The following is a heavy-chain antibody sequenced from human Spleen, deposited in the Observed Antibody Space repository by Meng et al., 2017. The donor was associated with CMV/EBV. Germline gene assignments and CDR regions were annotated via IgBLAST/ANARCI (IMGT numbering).Heavy chain of an antibody. J-gene: IGHJ2*01. CDR3: ARGNWGSRYFDL. V-gene: IGHV1-2*06. D-gene: IGHD7-27*01. CDR1: GYPFSGYY. CDR2: IDPHSGDT. Sequence: QVQLVQAGAEVKKSGASVTVACRASGYPFSGYYIHWVRQAPGQGLEWVGRIDPHSGDTKKFQDRVTMTTDTSISTAYMELSSLRSDDTAVYYCARGNWGSRYFDLWGRGTLVTVSS.